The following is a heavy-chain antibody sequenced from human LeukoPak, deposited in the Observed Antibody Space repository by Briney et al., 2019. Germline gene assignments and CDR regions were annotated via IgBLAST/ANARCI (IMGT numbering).Heavy chain of an antibody. CDR3: ARDRAYYYGSGSYVLGEYYFDY. CDR1: GYTFTGYY. CDR2: INPNSGGT. J-gene: IGHJ4*02. D-gene: IGHD3-10*01. Sequence: GASVKVSCKASGYTFTGYYMHWVQQAPGQGLEWMGWINPNSGGTNYAQKFQGRVTMTRDTSISTAYMELSRLRSDDTAVYYCARDRAYYYGSGSYVLGEYYFDYWGQGTLVTVSS. V-gene: IGHV1-2*02.